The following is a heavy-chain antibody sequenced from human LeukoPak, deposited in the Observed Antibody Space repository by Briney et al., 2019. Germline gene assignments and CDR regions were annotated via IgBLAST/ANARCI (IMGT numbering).Heavy chain of an antibody. V-gene: IGHV4-4*07. CDR2: IYTSGST. Sequence: SETLSLTCSVSGGSISSYYWSWIRQPAGKGLEWIGRIYTSGSTNYNPSLKSRVTMSVDTSKNQFSLKLSSVTAADTAVCYCARDVVSRSSTSWVQTYYYYYYMDVWGKGTTVTVSS. CDR1: GGSISSYY. J-gene: IGHJ6*03. CDR3: ARDVVSRSSTSWVQTYYYYYYMDV. D-gene: IGHD2-2*01.